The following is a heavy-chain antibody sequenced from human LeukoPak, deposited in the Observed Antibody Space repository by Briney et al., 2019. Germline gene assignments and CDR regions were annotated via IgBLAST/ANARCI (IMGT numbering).Heavy chain of an antibody. CDR2: IKGDGSET. J-gene: IGHJ4*01. Sequence: GGSLRLSCAASGFIFSNSWMSWVRQAPGKGLEWVANIKGDGSETYYVDSVKGRFTISRDNTRNSLYLQMNSLRADDTATYYCTRDDFSGSYCDWGHGTLVTVSS. CDR3: TRDDFSGSYCD. V-gene: IGHV3-7*01. CDR1: GFIFSNSW. D-gene: IGHD1-26*01.